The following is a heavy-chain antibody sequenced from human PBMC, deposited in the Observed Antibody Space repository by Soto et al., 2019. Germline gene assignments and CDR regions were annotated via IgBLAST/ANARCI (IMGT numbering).Heavy chain of an antibody. CDR2: INPNSGST. V-gene: IGHV1-46*01. J-gene: IGHJ6*02. D-gene: IGHD2-2*01. Sequence: ASVKVACKASGYSVTSYYMHWVLQAPGQGLEWMGIINPNSGSTTYAQKFQGRVTMTRDTSTSTVYMELTSLTSGDTAVYYCARAGIAYCSSTTCYLPYYVMGVWGPGHTVTGSS. CDR1: GYSVTSYY. CDR3: ARAGIAYCSSTTCYLPYYVMGV.